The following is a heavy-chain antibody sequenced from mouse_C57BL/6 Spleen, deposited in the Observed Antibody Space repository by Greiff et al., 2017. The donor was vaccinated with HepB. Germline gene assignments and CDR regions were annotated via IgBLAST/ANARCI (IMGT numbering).Heavy chain of an antibody. V-gene: IGHV5-17*01. Sequence: EVRVVESGGGLVKPGGSLKLSCAASGFTFSDYGMHWVRQAPEKGLEWVAYISSGSSTIYYADTVKGRFTISRANAKNTLFLQMTSLRSEDTAMYYCAREGGYYGYYAMDYWGQGTSFTVSS. CDR1: GFTFSDYG. D-gene: IGHD2-3*01. CDR2: ISSGSSTI. J-gene: IGHJ4*01. CDR3: AREGGYYGYYAMDY.